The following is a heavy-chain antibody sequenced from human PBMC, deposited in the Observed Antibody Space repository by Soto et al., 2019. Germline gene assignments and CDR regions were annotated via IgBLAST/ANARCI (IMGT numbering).Heavy chain of an antibody. CDR1: GFTFNVYA. V-gene: IGHV3-30*03. Sequence: QVHLVESGGGGVQPGRSKRLSCVVSGFTFNVYAIHWVRQAPGKGLEWVAVISFDGNNKFYADSVKGRFTISRDRSKTTAYLQMNNLRAEDTAVYYCARDHWDCSGGGCNPHQLNFFAMDVWGQGTTVTVSS. D-gene: IGHD2-15*01. CDR2: ISFDGNNK. J-gene: IGHJ6*02. CDR3: ARDHWDCSGGGCNPHQLNFFAMDV.